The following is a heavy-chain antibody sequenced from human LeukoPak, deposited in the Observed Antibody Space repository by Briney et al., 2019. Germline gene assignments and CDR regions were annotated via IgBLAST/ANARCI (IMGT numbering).Heavy chain of an antibody. J-gene: IGHJ4*02. CDR1: GLSFSTFA. CDR3: ARASWVPSTDAVR. V-gene: IGHV3-23*01. CDR2: LRGNGEA. Sequence: GGSLRLSCAASGLSFSTFAMSWVRQGPARGLEWVSSLRGNGEAFYADSVKGRFTLSSDISRNTVYLQLNNLRVEDTAIYYCARASWVPSTDAVRWGQGTLVTVSS. D-gene: IGHD3-10*01.